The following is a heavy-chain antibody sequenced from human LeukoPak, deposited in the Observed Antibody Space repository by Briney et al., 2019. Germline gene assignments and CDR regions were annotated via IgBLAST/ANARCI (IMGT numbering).Heavy chain of an antibody. Sequence: PSETLSLTCTVSGGSISSYYWSWIRQPAGKGLEWIGRIYTSGSTNYNPSLKSRVTISVDKSKNQFSLKLSSVTAADTAVYYCARGRVGMVRGVIIKGYYYMDVWGKGTTVTVSS. CDR2: IYTSGST. CDR1: GGSISSYY. V-gene: IGHV4-4*07. J-gene: IGHJ6*03. D-gene: IGHD3-10*01. CDR3: ARGRVGMVRGVIIKGYYYMDV.